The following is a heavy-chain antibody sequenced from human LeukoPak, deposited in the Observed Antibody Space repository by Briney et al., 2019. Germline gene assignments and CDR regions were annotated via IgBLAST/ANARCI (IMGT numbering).Heavy chain of an antibody. J-gene: IGHJ6*03. CDR1: GGSISSYY. Sequence: SETLSLTCTVSGGSISSYYWSWIRQPPGKGLEWIGYIYYSGSTNYNPSLKSRVTMSVDTSKNQFSLKLSSVTAADTAVYYCAREYRRPLWYYMDVWGKGTTVTVSS. CDR3: AREYRRPLWYYMDV. V-gene: IGHV4-59*12. CDR2: IYYSGST. D-gene: IGHD3-16*02.